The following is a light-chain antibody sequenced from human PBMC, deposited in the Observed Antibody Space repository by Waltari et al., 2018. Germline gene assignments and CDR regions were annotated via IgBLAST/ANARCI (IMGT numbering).Light chain of an antibody. CDR2: YVN. CDR3: SSYTTTSTFYV. CDR1: SSDVGGYPY. J-gene: IGLJ1*01. V-gene: IGLV2-14*03. Sequence: QSALTQPASVSGSPGKSITISCTGTSSDVGGYPYVSWYQHHPGKAPKLMIHYVNKRPSGVSNRFSGSKSGNTASLTISGLQAEDEADYYCSSYTTTSTFYVFGTGTKVTVL.